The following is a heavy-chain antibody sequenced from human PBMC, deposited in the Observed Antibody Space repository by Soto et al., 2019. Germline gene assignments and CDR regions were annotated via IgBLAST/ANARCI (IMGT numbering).Heavy chain of an antibody. CDR2: IGPSDSYT. Sequence: GESLKISCKGSGYSFTSYWISWVRQMPGKGLEWMGRIGPSDSYTNYSPSFQGHVTISADKSISTAYLQWSSLKASDTAMYYCARDGSLSYYYYGMDVWGQGTTVTVSS. D-gene: IGHD5-12*01. V-gene: IGHV5-10-1*01. CDR3: ARDGSLSYYYYGMDV. J-gene: IGHJ6*02. CDR1: GYSFTSYW.